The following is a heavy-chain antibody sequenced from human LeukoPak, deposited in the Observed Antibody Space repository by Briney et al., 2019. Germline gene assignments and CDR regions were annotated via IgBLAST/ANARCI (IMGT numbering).Heavy chain of an antibody. CDR1: GFTFSAYE. D-gene: IGHD4-23*01. J-gene: IGHJ4*02. CDR3: AGGNPLIDY. CDR2: ISSSGSIM. Sequence: GGSLRLSCAASGFTFSAYEMNWVRQAPGKGLEWVSYISSSGSIMNYADSVKGRFTISSDNDKNSLYLQMNGLRAEDTAVYYCAGGNPLIDYWGQGTLVTVFS. V-gene: IGHV3-48*03.